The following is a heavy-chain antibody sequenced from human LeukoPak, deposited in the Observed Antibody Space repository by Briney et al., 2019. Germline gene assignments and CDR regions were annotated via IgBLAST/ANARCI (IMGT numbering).Heavy chain of an antibody. J-gene: IGHJ4*02. CDR3: AKDLSMMVAVAGIY. D-gene: IGHD6-19*01. CDR1: GFTFSSYG. CDR2: FSGSGGST. V-gene: IGHV3-23*01. Sequence: GGSLRLSCAASGFTFSSYGMSGLRQATGKALEWVSAFSGSGGSTYYADSVKGRFTISRDNSKNTLYLQMNSLRAEDTAVYYCAKDLSMMVAVAGIYWGQGTLVTVSS.